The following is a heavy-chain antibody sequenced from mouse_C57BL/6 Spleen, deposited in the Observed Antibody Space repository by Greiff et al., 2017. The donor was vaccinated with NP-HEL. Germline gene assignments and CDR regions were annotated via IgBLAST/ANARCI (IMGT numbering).Heavy chain of an antibody. CDR3: ARKDYGNSYAMDY. Sequence: VQLQQSGPGLVQPSQSLSITCTVSRFSLTSYGVHWVRQSPGKGLEWLGVIWSGGSTDYNAAFISRLSISKDNSKSQVFFKMNSLQADDTAIYYCARKDYGNSYAMDYWGQGTSVTVSS. J-gene: IGHJ4*01. V-gene: IGHV2-2*01. CDR1: RFSLTSYG. D-gene: IGHD2-1*01. CDR2: IWSGGST.